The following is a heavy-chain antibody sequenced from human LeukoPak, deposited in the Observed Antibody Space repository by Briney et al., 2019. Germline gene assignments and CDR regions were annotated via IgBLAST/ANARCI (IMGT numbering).Heavy chain of an antibody. V-gene: IGHV4-39*01. CDR1: GGSISSSSYY. J-gene: IGHJ4*02. Sequence: PSETLSLTCNVSGGSISSSSYYWGWIRQPPGKGLEWIGSIYYSGSTYYNPSLKSRVTISVDTSKNQFSLKLSSVTAADTAVYYCARARYDRSLFPVIDYWGQGTLVTVSS. D-gene: IGHD3-16*02. CDR2: IYYSGST. CDR3: ARARYDRSLFPVIDY.